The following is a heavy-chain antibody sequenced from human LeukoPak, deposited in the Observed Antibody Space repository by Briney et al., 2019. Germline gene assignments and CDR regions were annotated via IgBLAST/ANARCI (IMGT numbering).Heavy chain of an antibody. CDR2: MYHSGST. J-gene: IGHJ5*02. V-gene: IGHV4-39*02. D-gene: IGHD2-2*01. CDR1: GVSITRSSYY. CDR3: ARGGRSVSCREYGCLPFDP. Sequence: PSETLSLTCSVSGVSITRSSYYWGWIRQPPGKGLEWIASMYHSGSTYYSPSFKSRGTISVDTSKNQLSLKLNSVTAADTAVYYCARGGRSVSCREYGCLPFDPWGQGTLVIVSS.